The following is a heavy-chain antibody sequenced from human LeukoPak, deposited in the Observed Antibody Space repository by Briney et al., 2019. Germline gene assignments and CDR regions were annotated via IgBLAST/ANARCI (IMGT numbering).Heavy chain of an antibody. D-gene: IGHD3-3*01. J-gene: IGHJ4*02. CDR3: AKALPPRGITIFGVVLDY. V-gene: IGHV3-11*01. CDR1: GFTFSDYY. CDR2: ISSSGSTI. Sequence: KPGGSLRLSCAASGFTFSDYYMSWIRQAPGKGLEWVSYISSSGSTIYYADSVKGRFTISRDNSKNTLYLQMNSLRAEDTAVYYCAKALPPRGITIFGVVLDYWGQGTLVTVSS.